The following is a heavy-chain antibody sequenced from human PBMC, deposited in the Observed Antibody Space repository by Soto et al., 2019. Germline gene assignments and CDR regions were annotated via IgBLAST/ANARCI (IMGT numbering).Heavy chain of an antibody. V-gene: IGHV1-69*13. CDR3: ARGSSSSAATKNDYYYYGMDV. D-gene: IGHD6-6*01. Sequence: ASVKVSCKASGGTFSSYAISWVRQAPGQGLEWMGGIIPIFGTANYAQKFQGRVTITADESTSTAYMELSSLRSEDTAVYYCARGSSSSAATKNDYYYYGMDVWGQGTTVTVSS. J-gene: IGHJ6*02. CDR2: IIPIFGTA. CDR1: GGTFSSYA.